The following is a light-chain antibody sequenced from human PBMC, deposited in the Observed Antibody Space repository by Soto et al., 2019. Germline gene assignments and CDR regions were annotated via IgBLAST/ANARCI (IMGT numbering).Light chain of an antibody. J-gene: IGKJ1*01. CDR2: DTS. CDR3: QQYGSSPPWT. CDR1: QSFGSS. V-gene: IGKV3-20*01. Sequence: EIVMTQSPATLSVSPGERATLSCRASQSFGSSLAWYQQNPGQAPRLLIYDTSNRATGIPARFSGSGSGTDFTLTISRLEPEDFAVYYCQQYGSSPPWTFGQGTKVDIK.